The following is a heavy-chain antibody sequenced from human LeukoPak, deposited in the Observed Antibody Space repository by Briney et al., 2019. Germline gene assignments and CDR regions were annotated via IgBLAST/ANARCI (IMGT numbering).Heavy chain of an antibody. Sequence: GRSLRLSCAASGFTFDDYAMLWVRQGPGKGLEWVSGISWNSGRIGYADSVQGRFTISRDNAKNFLYLQMNSLRVEDMALYYCAKSRAAAGHEGFDIWGQGTMVTVSS. D-gene: IGHD6-13*01. CDR2: ISWNSGRI. CDR3: AKSRAAAGHEGFDI. V-gene: IGHV3-9*03. CDR1: GFTFDDYA. J-gene: IGHJ3*02.